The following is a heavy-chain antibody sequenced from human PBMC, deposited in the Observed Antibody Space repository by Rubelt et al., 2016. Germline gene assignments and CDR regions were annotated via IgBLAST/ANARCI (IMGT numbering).Heavy chain of an antibody. CDR2: FNPNSGGT. Sequence: QVQLVQSGAEVKKPGASVKVSCKASGYTFTGYYMHWVRQAPGQGLEWMGWFNPNSGGTNYAQKFQGRVTMTRDTSISPAYMELSRRGSEETAVYYCAREQPSSVAGTMDYWGQGTLVTVSS. CDR3: AREQPSSVAGTMDY. J-gene: IGHJ4*02. V-gene: IGHV1-2*02. CDR1: GYTFTGYY. D-gene: IGHD6-19*01.